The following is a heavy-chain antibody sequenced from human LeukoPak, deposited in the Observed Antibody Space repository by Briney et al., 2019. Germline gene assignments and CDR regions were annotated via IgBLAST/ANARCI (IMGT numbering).Heavy chain of an antibody. CDR2: IYYSGST. V-gene: IGHV4-39*01. CDR3: ARHRGSSSNFDY. D-gene: IGHD6-6*01. CDR1: GGSISSSNYY. Sequence: SETLSLTCTVSGGSISSSNYYWDWNRQPPGKGLEWIGSIYYSGSTYYNPSLKSRVTISVDTSKNQFSLKLSSVTAADTAVYYCARHRGSSSNFDYWGQGALITVSS. J-gene: IGHJ4*02.